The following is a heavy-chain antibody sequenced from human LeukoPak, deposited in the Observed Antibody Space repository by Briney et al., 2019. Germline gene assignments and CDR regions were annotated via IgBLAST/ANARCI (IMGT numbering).Heavy chain of an antibody. CDR2: ITNNGVHT. V-gene: IGHV3-21*01. Sequence: GGSLRLSCAASGFTFTSYTMSWVRQAPGKGLEWVSSITNNGVHTYYTDSLKGRFTISRDNANNSPYLQMNSLSAEDTAIYYCARQPQVAHFDYWGQGTLVSVSS. CDR3: ARQPQVAHFDY. D-gene: IGHD2-15*01. J-gene: IGHJ4*02. CDR1: GFTFTSYT.